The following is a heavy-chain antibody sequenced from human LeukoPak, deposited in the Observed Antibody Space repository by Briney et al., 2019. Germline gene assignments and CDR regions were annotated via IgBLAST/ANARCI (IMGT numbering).Heavy chain of an antibody. D-gene: IGHD2-2*02. CDR2: IYYSGST. J-gene: IGHJ5*02. CDR3: ARAGYCSSTSCYRRFGWFDP. CDR1: GGSISSYY. V-gene: IGHV4-59*12. Sequence: PSETLSLTCTVSGGSISSYYWSWIRQPPGKGLEWIGYIYYSGSTNYNPSLKSRVTISVDTPKNQFSLKLSSVTAADTAVYYCARAGYCSSTSCYRRFGWFDPWGQGTLVTVSS.